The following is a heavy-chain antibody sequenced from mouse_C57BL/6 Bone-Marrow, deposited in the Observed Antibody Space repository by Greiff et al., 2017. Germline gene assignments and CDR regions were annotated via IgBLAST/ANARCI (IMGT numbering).Heavy chain of an antibody. J-gene: IGHJ3*01. V-gene: IGHV1-69*01. CDR1: GYTFTSYW. CDR3: ARSLYYYGSRPWFAY. Sequence: VQLQQPGAELVMPGASVKLSCKASGYTFTSYWMHWVQQRPGQGLEWIGEIDPSDSYTNYNQKFKGKSTLTVDKSSSTAYMQLSSLTSEDSAVYYCARSLYYYGSRPWFAYWGQGTLVTVSA. CDR2: IDPSDSYT. D-gene: IGHD1-1*01.